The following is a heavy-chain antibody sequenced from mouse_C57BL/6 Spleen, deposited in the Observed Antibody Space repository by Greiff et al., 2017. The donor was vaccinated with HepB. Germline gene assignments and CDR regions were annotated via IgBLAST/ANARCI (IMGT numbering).Heavy chain of an antibody. J-gene: IGHJ1*03. CDR2: IDPSDSYT. V-gene: IGHV1-59*01. CDR3: ARNIGYGSSCEYFDV. Sequence: VQLQQPGAELVRPGSSVKLSCKASGYTFTSYWMHWVKQRPGQGLEWIGVIDPSDSYTNYNQKFKGKATLTVDTSSSTAYMQLSSLTSEDSAVYYCARNIGYGSSCEYFDVWGTGTTVTVSS. CDR1: GYTFTSYW. D-gene: IGHD1-1*01.